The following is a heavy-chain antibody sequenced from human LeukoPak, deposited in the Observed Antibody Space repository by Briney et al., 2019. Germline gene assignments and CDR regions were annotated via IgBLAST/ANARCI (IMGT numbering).Heavy chain of an antibody. CDR1: GFTFSSYW. D-gene: IGHD2-21*02. J-gene: IGHJ4*02. CDR2: INSDGSST. Sequence: PGGSLRLSCAASGFTFSSYWMHWVRQAPGKGLVWVSRINSDGSSTSYADSVKGRFTISRDNAKNTLYLQMNSLRAEDTAVYYCAHLLFSPYCGGDCYAATSDCWGQGTLVTVSS. CDR3: AHLLFSPYCGGDCYAATSDC. V-gene: IGHV3-74*01.